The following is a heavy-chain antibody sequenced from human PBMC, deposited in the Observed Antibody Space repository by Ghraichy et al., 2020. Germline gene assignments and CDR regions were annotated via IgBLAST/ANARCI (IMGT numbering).Heavy chain of an antibody. V-gene: IGHV4-34*01. D-gene: IGHD2-2*01. CDR1: GGSFSGYY. CDR2: INHSGST. J-gene: IGHJ6*03. CDR3: ARGLVVPAAAYYMDV. Sequence: SCAVYGGSFSGYYWSWIRQPPGKGLEWIGEINHSGSTNYNPSLKSRVTISVDTSKNQFSLKLSSVTAADTAVYYCARGLVVPAAAYYMDVWGKGTTVTVSS.